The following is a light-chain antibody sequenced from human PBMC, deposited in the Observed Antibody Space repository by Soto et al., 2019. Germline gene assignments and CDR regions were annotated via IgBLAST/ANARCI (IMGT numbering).Light chain of an antibody. CDR2: GAS. CDR1: QSVSSSY. CDR3: HQYGSSRT. V-gene: IGKV3-20*01. J-gene: IGKJ1*01. Sequence: EIVLTQSPGTLSLSPGERATLSCRASQSVSSSYLAWYQQKPGQAPRLLIYGASSRATCIPDRFSGSGSGTDFTLTISRLEPEEFAVYYCHQYGSSRTFGQGTKVEIK.